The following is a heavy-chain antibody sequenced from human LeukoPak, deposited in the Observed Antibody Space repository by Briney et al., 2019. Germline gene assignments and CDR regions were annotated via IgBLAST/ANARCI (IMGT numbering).Heavy chain of an antibody. CDR2: INPNSGGT. D-gene: IGHD3-3*01. CDR3: ASSHYFGVVIIPLGY. V-gene: IGHV1-2*02. CDR1: GYTLTELS. Sequence: ASVKVSCKVSGYTLTELSMHWVRQAPGQGLEWMGWINPNSGGTNYAQKFQGRVTMTRDTSISTAYMELSRLRSDDTAVYYCASSHYFGVVIIPLGYWGQGTLVTVSS. J-gene: IGHJ4*02.